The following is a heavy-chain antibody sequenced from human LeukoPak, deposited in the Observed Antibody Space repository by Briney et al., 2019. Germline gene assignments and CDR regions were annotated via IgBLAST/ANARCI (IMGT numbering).Heavy chain of an antibody. D-gene: IGHD3-3*01. Sequence: GGSLRLSCAASGFTFSSYAMSWVRQAPGKGLEWVSAISGSGGSTYYADSVKGRFTISRDNSNNTLYLQMNSLRAEDTAVYYCAKSQGAHLITIFGVVTLGYFDYWGQGTLVTVSS. V-gene: IGHV3-23*01. CDR3: AKSQGAHLITIFGVVTLGYFDY. CDR2: ISGSGGST. CDR1: GFTFSSYA. J-gene: IGHJ4*02.